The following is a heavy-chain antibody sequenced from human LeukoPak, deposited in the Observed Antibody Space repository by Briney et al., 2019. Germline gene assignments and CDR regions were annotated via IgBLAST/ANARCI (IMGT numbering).Heavy chain of an antibody. J-gene: IGHJ5*02. CDR2: INPSGGST. CDR3: ARGTPISIAARGWFDP. Sequence: ASVKVSCKASGYTFTSYYMHWVRQAPGQGLEWMGIINPSGGSTSYAQKFQGRVTMTRDTSTSTVYMELSSLRSEDTAVYYCARGTPISIAARGWFDPWGQGTLVTVSS. CDR1: GYTFTSYY. D-gene: IGHD6-6*01. V-gene: IGHV1-46*01.